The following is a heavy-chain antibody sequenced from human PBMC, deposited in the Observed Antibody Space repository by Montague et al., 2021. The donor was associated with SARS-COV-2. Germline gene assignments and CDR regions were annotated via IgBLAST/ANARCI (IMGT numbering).Heavy chain of an antibody. CDR1: GGSISRYY. V-gene: IGHV4-59*08. Sequence: SETLSLTCTVSGGSISRYYWSWIRQPPGKGLEWIGYIYYSGNTNYNPSLKSRVTISVDTSKNQFSLKLSSVTAADTAVYYCARTYYYGSVVWFDPWGQGTLATVSS. CDR3: ARTYYYGSVVWFDP. CDR2: IYYSGNT. D-gene: IGHD3-10*01. J-gene: IGHJ5*02.